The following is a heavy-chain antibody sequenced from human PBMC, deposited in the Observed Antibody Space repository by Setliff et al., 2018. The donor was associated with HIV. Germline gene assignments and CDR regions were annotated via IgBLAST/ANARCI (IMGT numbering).Heavy chain of an antibody. D-gene: IGHD6-19*01. CDR1: GDSITSGHFY. J-gene: IGHJ5*02. CDR3: ARPHSGRGGGAYFDP. Sequence: PSETLSLTCTVSGDSITSGHFYWGWIRQAPGKGLEWIGNILDGRVTFFNPSLRGRVTISVDASKNQVSLNLSSVTAADTAVYYCARPHSGRGGGAYFDPWGQGILVTVSS. V-gene: IGHV4-39*07. CDR2: ILDGRVT.